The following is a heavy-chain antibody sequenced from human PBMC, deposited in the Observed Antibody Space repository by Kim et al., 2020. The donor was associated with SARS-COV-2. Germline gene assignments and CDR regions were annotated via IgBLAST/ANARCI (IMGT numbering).Heavy chain of an antibody. CDR3: AKDVYYYGSGSYVY. J-gene: IGHJ4*02. CDR2: ISGSGGST. D-gene: IGHD3-10*01. V-gene: IGHV3-23*01. CDR1: GFTFSSYA. Sequence: GGSLRLSCAASGFTFSSYAMSWVRQAPGKGLEWVSAISGSGGSTYYADSVKGRFTISRDNSKNTLYLQMNSLRAEDTAVYYCAKDVYYYGSGSYVYWGQGTLVTVSS.